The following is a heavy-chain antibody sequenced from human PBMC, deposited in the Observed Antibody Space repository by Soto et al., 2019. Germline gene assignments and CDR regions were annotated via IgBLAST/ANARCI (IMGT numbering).Heavy chain of an antibody. D-gene: IGHD2-2*01. CDR2: LGGNGFTT. V-gene: IGHV3-23*01. J-gene: IGHJ6*03. CDR1: GFTFGSYA. Sequence: EVQLLESGGGLVQPGGSLRLSCVVSGFTFGSYAMSWVRQAPEKGPEWVAILGGNGFTTYYADSVKGRFTISGDKSKSTLFLQMNSLRADDTGVYYCAKALRPSLNFFYYLEVWGRGTSVNVSS. CDR3: AKALRPSLNFFYYLEV.